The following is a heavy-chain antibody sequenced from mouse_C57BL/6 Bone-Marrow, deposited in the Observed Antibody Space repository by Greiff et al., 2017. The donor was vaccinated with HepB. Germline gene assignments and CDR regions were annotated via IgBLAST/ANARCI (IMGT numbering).Heavy chain of an antibody. CDR3: ARTGGNYGFAY. CDR1: GFTFSDYG. Sequence: EVQRVESGGGLVQPGGSLKLSCAASGFTFSDYGMAWARQAPRKGPEWVAFISNLAYSIYYADTVTGRFTISRENAKNTLYLEMSSLRSEDTAMYYCARTGGNYGFAYWGQGTPVTVSA. V-gene: IGHV5-15*01. J-gene: IGHJ3*01. D-gene: IGHD2-1*01. CDR2: ISNLAYSI.